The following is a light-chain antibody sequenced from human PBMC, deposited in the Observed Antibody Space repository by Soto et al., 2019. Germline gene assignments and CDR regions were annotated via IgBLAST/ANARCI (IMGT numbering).Light chain of an antibody. CDR2: EVS. CDR1: SGDIGGYNY. Sequence: QSVLTQPASVSGSPGQSITISCTGTSGDIGGYNYVSWYQQHPGKAPKLMIYEVSNRPSGVSNRFSGSKSGHTASLTISGLQAEDEADYYCDSYTSSSTYVFGTGTKVTVL. J-gene: IGLJ1*01. CDR3: DSYTSSSTYV. V-gene: IGLV2-14*01.